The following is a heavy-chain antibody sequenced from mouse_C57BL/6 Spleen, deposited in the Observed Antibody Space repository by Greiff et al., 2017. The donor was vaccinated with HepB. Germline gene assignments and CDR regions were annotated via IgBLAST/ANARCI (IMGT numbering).Heavy chain of an antibody. Sequence: EVQLVESGGGLVQPGGSLKLSCAASGFTFSDYGMAWVRRAPRKGPEWVAFISNLAYSIYYADTVTGRFTISRENAKNTLYLEMSSLRSEDTAMYYCARQSRYSNYDAMDYWGQGTSVTVSS. D-gene: IGHD2-5*01. V-gene: IGHV5-15*01. CDR1: GFTFSDYG. J-gene: IGHJ4*01. CDR2: ISNLAYSI. CDR3: ARQSRYSNYDAMDY.